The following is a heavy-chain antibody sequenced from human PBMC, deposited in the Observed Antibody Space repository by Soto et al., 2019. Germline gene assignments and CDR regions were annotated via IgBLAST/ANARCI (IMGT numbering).Heavy chain of an antibody. D-gene: IGHD2-2*01. CDR2: ISGSGGST. CDR3: AKGQYCSSTSCYYIPVANPWCSGGSCYLDY. CDR1: GFTFSSYA. V-gene: IGHV3-23*01. Sequence: GGSLRLSCAASGFTFSSYAMSWVRQAPGKGLEWVSAISGSGGSTYYADSVKGRFTISRDNSKNTLYLQMNSLRAEDTAVYYCAKGQYCSSTSCYYIPVANPWCSGGSCYLDYWGQGTLVTVSS. J-gene: IGHJ4*02.